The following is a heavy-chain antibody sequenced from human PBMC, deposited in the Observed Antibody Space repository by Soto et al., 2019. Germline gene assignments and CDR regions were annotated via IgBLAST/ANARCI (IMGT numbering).Heavy chain of an antibody. D-gene: IGHD5-12*01. J-gene: IGHJ4*02. Sequence: PSETLSLTCTVSGGSISSYYWSWIRQPPGKGLEWIGYIYYSRSTNYNPSLKSRVTISVDTSKNQFSLKLSSVTAADTAVYYCARGGGYDSFEYWGQGILVTVSS. CDR1: GGSISSYY. CDR2: IYYSRST. V-gene: IGHV4-59*01. CDR3: ARGGGYDSFEY.